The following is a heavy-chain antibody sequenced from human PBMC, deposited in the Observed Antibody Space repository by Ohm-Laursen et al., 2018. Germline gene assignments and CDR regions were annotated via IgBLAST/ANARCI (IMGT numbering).Heavy chain of an antibody. J-gene: IGHJ4*02. D-gene: IGHD2-21*01. CDR3: ARTCLSHLCY. Sequence: GTLSLTCTVSGGSISSYYWSWIRQPPGKGLEWIGYIYYSGSTNYNPSLKSRVTISVDTSKNQFSLKLSSVTAADTAVYYCARTCLSHLCYWGQGTLVTVSS. CDR1: GGSISSYY. V-gene: IGHV4-59*01. CDR2: IYYSGST.